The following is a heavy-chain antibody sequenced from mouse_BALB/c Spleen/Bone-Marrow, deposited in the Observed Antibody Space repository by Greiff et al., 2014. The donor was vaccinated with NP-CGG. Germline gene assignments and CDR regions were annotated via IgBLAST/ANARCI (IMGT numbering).Heavy chain of an antibody. CDR3: ASYYYGNSYGFAY. CDR2: IDPANGNT. V-gene: IGHV14-3*02. J-gene: IGHJ3*01. D-gene: IGHD1-1*01. Sequence: EVKLMESGAELVKPGASVKLSCTASGFNIKDTYMHWVKQRPEQGLEWIGRIDPANGNTKYDPKFQGKATITADTSSNTAYLQLSSLTSEDTAVYYCASYYYGNSYGFAYWGQGTLVTVSA. CDR1: GFNIKDTY.